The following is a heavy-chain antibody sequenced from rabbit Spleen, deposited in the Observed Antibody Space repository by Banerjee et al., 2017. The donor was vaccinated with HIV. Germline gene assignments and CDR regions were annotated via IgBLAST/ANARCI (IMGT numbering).Heavy chain of an antibody. CDR2: INAVTGKA. J-gene: IGHJ4*01. Sequence: QEQLVESGGDLVKPGASLTLTCKASGFPFSNTAVMCWVRQAPGKGLEWIACINAVTGKAVYASWAKGRFTFSKTSSTTVTLQMTSLTAADTATYFCARDLAGAVGWNFDLWGQGTLVTVS. CDR1: GFPFSNTAV. CDR3: ARDLAGAVGWNFDL. D-gene: IGHD4-1*01. V-gene: IGHV1S45*01.